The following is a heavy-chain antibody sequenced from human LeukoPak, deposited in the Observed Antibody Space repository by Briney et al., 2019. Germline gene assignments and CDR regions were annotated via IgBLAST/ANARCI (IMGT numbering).Heavy chain of an antibody. Sequence: GGSLRLSCAASGFTLSSYAMHWVRQAPGKGLEWVAVISYDGSNKYYADSVKGRFTISRDNSKNTLYLQMNSLRAEDTAVYYCARPSLYCGGDCSNPSYFDYWGQGTLVTVSS. CDR2: ISYDGSNK. D-gene: IGHD2-21*02. CDR1: GFTLSSYA. J-gene: IGHJ4*02. V-gene: IGHV3-30-3*01. CDR3: ARPSLYCGGDCSNPSYFDY.